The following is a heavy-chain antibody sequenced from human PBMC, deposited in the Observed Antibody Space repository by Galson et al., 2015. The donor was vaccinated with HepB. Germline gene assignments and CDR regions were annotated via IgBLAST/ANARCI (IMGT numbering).Heavy chain of an antibody. CDR2: ISSSGSNV. D-gene: IGHD3-16*01. CDR1: GFSFSNYE. V-gene: IGHV3-48*03. Sequence: SLRLSCAASGFSFSNYEMNWVRQAPGQGLEWVSYISSSGSNVYYADSVKGRFTVSRDNAKNSLYLQMKSLRAEDTAVYYCARERFRSTYGGAWFSPWGQGTLVTVSS. J-gene: IGHJ5*02. CDR3: ARERFRSTYGGAWFSP.